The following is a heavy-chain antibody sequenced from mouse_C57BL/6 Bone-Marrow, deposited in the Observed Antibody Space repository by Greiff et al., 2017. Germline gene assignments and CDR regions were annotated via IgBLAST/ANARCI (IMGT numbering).Heavy chain of an antibody. D-gene: IGHD4-1*01. V-gene: IGHV1-82*01. CDR3: ARGGGELGRYAMDY. J-gene: IGHJ4*01. CDR2: IYPGDGDT. CDR1: GYAFSSSW. Sequence: VQLQQSGPELVKPGASVKISCKASGYAFSSSWMNWVKQRPGKGLEWIGRIYPGDGDTNYNGKFKGKATLTADKSSSTAYMQLSSLTSEDSAVYFCARGGGELGRYAMDYWGQGTTLTVSS.